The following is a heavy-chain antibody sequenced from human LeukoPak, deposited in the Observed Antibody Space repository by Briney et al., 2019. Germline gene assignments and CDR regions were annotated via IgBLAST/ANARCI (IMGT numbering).Heavy chain of an antibody. V-gene: IGHV4-61*08. CDR3: ASSYYDILTGYYDKYYFDY. CDR1: GGSISSGDYY. Sequence: PSQTLSLTCTVSGGSISSGDYYWSWIRQPPGKGLEWIGYIYYSGSTNYNPSLKSRVTISVDTSKNQFSLKLSSVTAADTAVYYCASSYYDILTGYYDKYYFDYWGQGTLVTVSS. J-gene: IGHJ4*02. D-gene: IGHD3-9*01. CDR2: IYYSGST.